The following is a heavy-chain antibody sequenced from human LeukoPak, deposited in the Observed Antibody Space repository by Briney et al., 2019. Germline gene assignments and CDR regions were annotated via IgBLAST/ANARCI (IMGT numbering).Heavy chain of an antibody. V-gene: IGHV1-8*01. CDR3: ATGYYYDSSGLDAFDI. J-gene: IGHJ3*02. D-gene: IGHD3-22*01. CDR1: GYTFTSYD. Sequence: ASVKVSCKASGYTFTSYDINWVRQATGQGLEWMGWMNPNSGNTGYAQKFQGRVTMTRNTSISTAYMELSSLRSEDTAVYYCATGYYYDSSGLDAFDIWGQGTMFTVSS. CDR2: MNPNSGNT.